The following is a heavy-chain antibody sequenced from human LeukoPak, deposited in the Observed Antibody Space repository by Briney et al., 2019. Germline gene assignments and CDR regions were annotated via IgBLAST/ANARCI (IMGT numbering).Heavy chain of an antibody. D-gene: IGHD1-26*01. Sequence: SQTLSLTCTVSGGSISSGGYYRSWIRQHPGKGLEWIGYIYHSGSTYYNPSLKSRVTISVDTSKNQFSLKLSSVTAADTAVYYCARTLRGFAESGSWFDPWGQGTLVTVSS. V-gene: IGHV4-31*03. CDR2: IYHSGST. CDR3: ARTLRGFAESGSWFDP. CDR1: GGSISSGGYY. J-gene: IGHJ5*02.